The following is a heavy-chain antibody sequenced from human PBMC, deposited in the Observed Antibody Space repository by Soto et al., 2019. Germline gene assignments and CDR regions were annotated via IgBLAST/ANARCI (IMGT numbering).Heavy chain of an antibody. V-gene: IGHV1-3*01. CDR3: ARDHPFAYCGCDCWHFDY. J-gene: IGHJ4*02. CDR1: GYTFTSYS. CDR2: ISAGNVDT. Sequence: QVQLVQSGAEVKKPGASVKVSCKASGYTFTSYSIHWVRQAPGQRLEWMGWISAGNVDTRYSQKFQGRVTITRDTPASTVYMELSSLRSDDTAVYYCARDHPFAYCGCDCWHFDYWGQGTLVTVSS. D-gene: IGHD2-21*02.